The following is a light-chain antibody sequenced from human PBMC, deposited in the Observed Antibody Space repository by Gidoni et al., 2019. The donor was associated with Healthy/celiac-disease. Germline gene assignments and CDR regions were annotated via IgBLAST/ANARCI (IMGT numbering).Light chain of an antibody. CDR1: NLGAKY. J-gene: IGLJ2*01. Sequence: SYELTQPHSVAGSPGQTASITCAGANLGAKYACWYQQKPGQSPVLVIYPDSKRPSGIPERFSGSNSGNTATLTISGTQAMDEADYYCQAWDSSTAVFGGGTKLTVL. CDR2: PDS. V-gene: IGLV3-1*01. CDR3: QAWDSSTAV.